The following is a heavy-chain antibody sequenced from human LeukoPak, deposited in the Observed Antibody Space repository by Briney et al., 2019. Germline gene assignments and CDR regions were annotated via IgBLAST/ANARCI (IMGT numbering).Heavy chain of an antibody. Sequence: SQTLSLTCTVSGGSISSGGYYWGWIRQPPGKGLEWIGYIYYSGSTYYNPSLKSRVTISVDTSKNQFSLKLSSVTAADTAVYYCARSDVPDSSWLLPPLGYYYGMDVWGQGTTVTVSS. CDR3: ARSDVPDSSWLLPPLGYYYGMDV. D-gene: IGHD6-13*01. J-gene: IGHJ6*02. CDR2: IYYSGST. CDR1: GGSISSGGYY. V-gene: IGHV4-31*03.